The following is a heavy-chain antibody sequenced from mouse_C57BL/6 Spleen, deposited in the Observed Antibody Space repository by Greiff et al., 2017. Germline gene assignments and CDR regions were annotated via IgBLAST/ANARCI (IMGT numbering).Heavy chain of an antibody. V-gene: IGHV1-50*01. J-gene: IGHJ2*01. CDR3: ARWTDGYFDY. CDR2: IDPSDSYT. CDR1: GYTFTSYW. Sequence: QVQLQQPGAELVKPGASVKLSCKASGYTFTSYWMQWVKQRPGQGLGWIGEIDPSDSYTNYNQKFKGKATLTVDTSSSTAYMQLSSLTSEDSAVYYCARWTDGYFDYWGQGTTLTVSS.